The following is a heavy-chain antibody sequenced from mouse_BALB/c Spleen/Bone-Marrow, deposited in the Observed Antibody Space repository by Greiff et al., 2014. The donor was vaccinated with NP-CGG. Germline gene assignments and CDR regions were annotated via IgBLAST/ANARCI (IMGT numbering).Heavy chain of an antibody. CDR2: TNPDSSTV. CDR1: GFDFSGYW. Sequence: DVQLVESGGGLVQPGGSLKLSCAASGFDFSGYWMSWVRQAPGKGLEWIGETNPDSSTVNYTPSLKDRFIISRDNAKNTLYLQMSKVRSEDTALYYCARLGYYGGFAYWGQGTLVTVSA. D-gene: IGHD2-3*01. CDR3: ARLGYYGGFAY. V-gene: IGHV4-1*02. J-gene: IGHJ3*01.